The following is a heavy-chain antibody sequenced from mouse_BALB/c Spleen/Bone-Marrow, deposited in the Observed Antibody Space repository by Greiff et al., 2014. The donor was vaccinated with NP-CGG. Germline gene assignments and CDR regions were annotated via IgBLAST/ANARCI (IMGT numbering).Heavy chain of an antibody. CDR3: ARGSYYYGSSSPWFAY. J-gene: IGHJ3*01. Sequence: DLVKPGASVKLSCKASGYTFTSYWINWIKQRPGQGLEWLGRISPGSGTTYYNEMFKGKATLTVDTSSTTAYIQLSSLSSEDSAVYFCARGSYYYGSSSPWFAYWGQGTLVTVSA. D-gene: IGHD1-1*01. CDR2: ISPGSGTT. CDR1: GYTFTSYW. V-gene: IGHV1S41*01.